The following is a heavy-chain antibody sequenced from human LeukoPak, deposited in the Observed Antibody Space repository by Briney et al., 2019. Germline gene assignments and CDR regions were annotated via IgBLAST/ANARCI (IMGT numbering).Heavy chain of an antibody. Sequence: SETLSLTCTVSGGSISSYYWSWIRQPPGKGLEWIGYIYYSGSTNYNPSLKSRVTISVDTSKNQFSLKLSSVTAADTAVYYCARYIAVAANYYYYHGMDVWGQGTTVTVSS. D-gene: IGHD6-19*01. CDR2: IYYSGST. CDR1: GGSISSYY. J-gene: IGHJ6*02. V-gene: IGHV4-59*08. CDR3: ARYIAVAANYYYYHGMDV.